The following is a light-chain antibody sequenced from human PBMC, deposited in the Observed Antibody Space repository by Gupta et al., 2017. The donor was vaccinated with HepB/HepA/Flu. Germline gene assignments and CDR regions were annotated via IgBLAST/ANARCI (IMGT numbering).Light chain of an antibody. V-gene: IGKV3-15*01. CDR3: QYLGY. J-gene: IGKJ2*01. Sequence: VMTQSPATLSVSPGERVTLSCRASQSVRTNLAWYQHKPGQSPRLLIHGASIRATGIPPRFSGSGFGTEFALTISSLQPEDLGVYYCQYLGYFGQGTKLEIK. CDR1: QSVRTN. CDR2: GAS.